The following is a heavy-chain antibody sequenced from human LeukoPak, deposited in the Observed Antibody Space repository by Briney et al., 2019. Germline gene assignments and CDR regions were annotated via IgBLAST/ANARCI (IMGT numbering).Heavy chain of an antibody. CDR2: IYYSGST. D-gene: IGHD3-10*01. CDR1: GGSVSSGSYY. J-gene: IGHJ4*02. Sequence: PSETLSLTCTVSGGSVSSGSYYWSWIRQPPGKGLEWIGYIYYSGSTNYNPSLKSRVTISVDTSKNQFSLKLSSVTAADTAVYYCARGMYYGSGGYTYYFDYWGQGTLVTVSS. V-gene: IGHV4-61*01. CDR3: ARGMYYGSGGYTYYFDY.